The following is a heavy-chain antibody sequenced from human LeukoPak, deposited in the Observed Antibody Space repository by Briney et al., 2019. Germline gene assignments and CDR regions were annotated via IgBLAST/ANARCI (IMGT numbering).Heavy chain of an antibody. CDR2: IGGSGGTT. Sequence: PGGSLRLSCAASGFTFSSRAMSWVRQAPGKGLEWVSAIGGSGGTTFYADSVKGRLTISRDNSKITLYLQMNSLRAEDTAVYYCAKDRSDWNNAFDYWGQGTLVTVSS. V-gene: IGHV3-23*01. CDR3: AKDRSDWNNAFDY. CDR1: GFTFSSRA. J-gene: IGHJ4*02. D-gene: IGHD1/OR15-1a*01.